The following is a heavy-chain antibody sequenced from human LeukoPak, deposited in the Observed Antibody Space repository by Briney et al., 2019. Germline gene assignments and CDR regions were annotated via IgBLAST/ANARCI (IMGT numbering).Heavy chain of an antibody. CDR1: GFTVSSNY. V-gene: IGHV3-66*01. CDR3: ARDPGVLWFGELLSAYYYYYYGMDV. J-gene: IGHJ6*02. D-gene: IGHD3-10*01. Sequence: GGSLRLSCAASGFTVSSNYMSWVRQAPGKGLEWVSVIYSGGSTYYSDSVKGRFTISRDNSKNTLYLQMNSLRAEDTAVYYCARDPGVLWFGELLSAYYYYYYGMDVWGQGTTVTVSS. CDR2: IYSGGST.